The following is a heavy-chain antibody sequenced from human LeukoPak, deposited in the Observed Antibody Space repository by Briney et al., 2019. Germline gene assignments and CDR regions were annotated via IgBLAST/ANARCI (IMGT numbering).Heavy chain of an antibody. CDR1: GFTFDDYA. CDR3: AKDKAMTSPYYFDY. D-gene: IGHD2-21*02. CDR2: ISWNSGSI. V-gene: IGHV3-9*01. J-gene: IGHJ4*02. Sequence: PGGSLRLSCAASGFTFDDYAMHWVRQAPGKGLEWVSGISWNSGSIGYADSVKGRFTISRDNAKNSLYLQMNSLRAEDTALYYCAKDKAMTSPYYFDYWGQGTLVTVSS.